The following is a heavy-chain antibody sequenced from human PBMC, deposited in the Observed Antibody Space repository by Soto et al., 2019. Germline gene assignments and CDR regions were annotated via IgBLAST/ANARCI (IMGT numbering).Heavy chain of an antibody. Sequence: SVKVSFKASGFTFTSSAVQWVRPARGQRLEWIGWIVVGSGNTNYAQKFQERVTITRDMSTSTAYMELSSLRSEDTAVYYCAADPTMGDAFDIWGQGTMVPVSS. J-gene: IGHJ3*02. V-gene: IGHV1-58*01. D-gene: IGHD3-10*01. CDR1: GFTFTSSA. CDR3: AADPTMGDAFDI. CDR2: IVVGSGNT.